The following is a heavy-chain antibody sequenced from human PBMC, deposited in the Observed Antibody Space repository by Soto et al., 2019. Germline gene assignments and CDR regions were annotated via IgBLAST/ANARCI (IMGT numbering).Heavy chain of an antibody. CDR3: TTYHGDYNFDH. Sequence: QVQLVQSGAEVKKPGASVKVSCKVSGYTLNEVAMHWMRQAPGKGLEWLGGIDPDEAETIYAQHFQGRVTMTEDTSTDTVYMELSRLRSEDTALYFCTTYHGDYNFDHWGQGTLVTVSS. J-gene: IGHJ5*02. V-gene: IGHV1-24*01. D-gene: IGHD4-17*01. CDR2: IDPDEAET. CDR1: GYTLNEVA.